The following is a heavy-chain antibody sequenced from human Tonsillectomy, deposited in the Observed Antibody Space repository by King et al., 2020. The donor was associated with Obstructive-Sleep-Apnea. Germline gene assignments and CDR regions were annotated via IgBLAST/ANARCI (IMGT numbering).Heavy chain of an antibody. J-gene: IGHJ5*02. CDR1: GFTFSNYA. Sequence: PLVESGGGLVQPGGSLRLSCAASGFTFSNYAMSWVRQAPGKGLKWVSAISGSGGSTYYADSVKGRFTISRDNSQNTLYLQMNSLRAEDTAVYYCAKDGHYDFWGVYYKGSWFDPWGQGTLVTVSS. CDR3: AKDGHYDFWGVYYKGSWFDP. V-gene: IGHV3-23*04. CDR2: ISGSGGST. D-gene: IGHD3-3*01.